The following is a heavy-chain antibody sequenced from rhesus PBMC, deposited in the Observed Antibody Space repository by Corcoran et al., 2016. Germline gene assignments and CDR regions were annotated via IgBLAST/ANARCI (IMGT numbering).Heavy chain of an antibody. CDR2: TYSRAKEDN. D-gene: IGHD6-43*01. CDR3: ARVAAAFGLDS. V-gene: IGHV6-1*01. Sequence: QVQLQESGPGLVKPSQTLSLTCAISGDSVSSNSATWNWIRQSPSRGLEWLGRTYSRAKEDNDDAQSVQNRISINPDTAKNQFSLQRNSVTPEDMAVYYCARVAAAFGLDSWGQGVVVTVSS. CDR1: GDSVSSNSAT. J-gene: IGHJ6*01.